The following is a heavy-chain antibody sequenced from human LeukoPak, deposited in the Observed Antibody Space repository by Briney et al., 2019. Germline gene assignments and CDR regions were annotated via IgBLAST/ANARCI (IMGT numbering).Heavy chain of an antibody. J-gene: IGHJ4*02. CDR1: GFTFSSYS. CDR2: ISSSSYI. D-gene: IGHD1-26*01. CDR3: ARDYGGSCFDY. V-gene: IGHV3-21*01. Sequence: GGSLRLSCAASGFTFSSYSMNWVRQAPGKGLEWVSSISSSSYIYYADSVKGRFTISRDNAKNSLYLQMNSLRAEDTAVYYCARDYGGSCFDYWGQGTLVTVSS.